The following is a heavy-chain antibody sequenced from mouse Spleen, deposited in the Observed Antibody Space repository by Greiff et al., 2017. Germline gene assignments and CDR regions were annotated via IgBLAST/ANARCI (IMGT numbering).Heavy chain of an antibody. CDR3: ARGDWYYFDY. J-gene: IGHJ2*01. V-gene: IGHV14-3*01. CDR2: IDPANGDS. D-gene: IGHD3-3*01. Sequence: EVQLQQSVTELVRPGASVKLSCTASGFNIKNTYVHWVKQRPGQGLEWIGRIDPANGDSEYAPKFQVKATITADTSSNTAYLQLSSLTSEDTAIYFCARGDWYYFDYWGQGTTLTVSS. CDR1: GFNIKNTY.